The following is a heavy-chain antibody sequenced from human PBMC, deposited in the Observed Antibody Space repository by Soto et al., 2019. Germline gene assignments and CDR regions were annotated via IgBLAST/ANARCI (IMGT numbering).Heavy chain of an antibody. D-gene: IGHD6-19*01. CDR2: ISAYTDNT. CDR3: ARDRSGWYDF. V-gene: IGHV1-18*04. CDR1: GYPFTTYG. J-gene: IGHJ4*02. Sequence: QAQLVQSGSEVREPGASVKVSCKASGYPFTTYGITWVRQAPGQGLEWLGWISAYTDNTNYAQNLQGRVTMTTDTSTSTAYMELRSLRSDDTAVYYCARDRSGWYDFWGQGTLVTVSA.